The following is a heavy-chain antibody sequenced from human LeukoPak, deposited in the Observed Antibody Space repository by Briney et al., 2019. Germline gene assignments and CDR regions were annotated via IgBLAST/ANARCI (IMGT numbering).Heavy chain of an antibody. Sequence: SETLSLTCSVSGGSISNYYWSWIRQPPGKGLEWIGCFYYSGGTNYNPSLRSRVTISVDTSRDQFSLKLSSVTAADTAMYYCARARFYSSLYYYGMDVWGQGTTVTVSS. J-gene: IGHJ6*02. CDR3: ARARFYSSLYYYGMDV. CDR1: GGSISNYY. CDR2: FYYSGGT. V-gene: IGHV4-59*01. D-gene: IGHD4-11*01.